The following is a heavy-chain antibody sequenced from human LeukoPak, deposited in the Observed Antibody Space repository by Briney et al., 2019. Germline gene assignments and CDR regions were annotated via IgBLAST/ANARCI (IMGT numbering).Heavy chain of an antibody. CDR3: ARERYSSSSSGFDY. Sequence: GASVKVSCKASGYIFTAYYMHWVRQAPGQGLEWMGWINPNSGGTNYAQKFQGRVTMTRDMSITTAYMELSRLRSEDTAVYYCARERYSSSSSGFDYWGQGTLVTVSS. CDR2: INPNSGGT. J-gene: IGHJ4*02. CDR1: GYIFTAYY. D-gene: IGHD6-6*01. V-gene: IGHV1-2*02.